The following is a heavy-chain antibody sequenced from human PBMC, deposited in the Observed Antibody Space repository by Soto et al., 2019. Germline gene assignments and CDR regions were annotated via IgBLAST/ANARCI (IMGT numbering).Heavy chain of an antibody. CDR1: GCRFPNRW. CDR2: IYHGDSDI. CDR3: ARQDGSGPFDY. V-gene: IGHV5-51*01. J-gene: IGHJ4*02. D-gene: IGHD3-10*01. Sequence: PGESLKISCKYSGCRFPNRWFAWVRQVPGKGLEWMGNIYHGDSDIKYRPSLEGQVTMSADKPSSTAFLEWRSLRASDSATYYCARQDGSGPFDYWGQGTRVTVSS.